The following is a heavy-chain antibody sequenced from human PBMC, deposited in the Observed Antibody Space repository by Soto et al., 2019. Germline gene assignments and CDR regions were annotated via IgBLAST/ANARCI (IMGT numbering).Heavy chain of an antibody. CDR2: ISTYNGNT. J-gene: IGHJ4*02. Sequence: GASVKVSCKASGYSFTTSGTTWVRQAPGQGLEWMGWISTYNGNTNYAQKLQDRVTLTTDTSTSTAYMELRSLRSDDTAVYYCARRLYGEYDYWGQGTLVTVSS. V-gene: IGHV1-18*01. CDR3: ARRLYGEYDY. D-gene: IGHD4-17*01. CDR1: GYSFTTSG.